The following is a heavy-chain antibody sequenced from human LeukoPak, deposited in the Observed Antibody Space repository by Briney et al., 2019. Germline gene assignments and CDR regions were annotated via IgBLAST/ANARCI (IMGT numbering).Heavy chain of an antibody. CDR1: GFTFSSYA. D-gene: IGHD2-15*01. CDR3: ANAVVAATWDY. Sequence: AGGSLRLSCAASGFTFSSYAMSWVRQAPGKGLEWVSAISGSGGSTYYADSVKGRFTISRDNSKNTLYLQMNSLRAEDTAVYHCANAVVAATWDYWGQGTLVTVSS. CDR2: ISGSGGST. J-gene: IGHJ4*02. V-gene: IGHV3-23*01.